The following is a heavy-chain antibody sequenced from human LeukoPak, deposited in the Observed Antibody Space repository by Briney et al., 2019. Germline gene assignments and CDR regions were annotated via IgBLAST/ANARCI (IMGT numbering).Heavy chain of an antibody. CDR3: AREAAEQQLVDYYYYMDV. D-gene: IGHD6-13*01. Sequence: ASVKVSCKASGYTFTSYGISWVRQAPGQGLEWMGWINPNSGVTNYAQKFQGSQGRVTMTRDTSISTAYMELSSLRSDDTAVYYCAREAAEQQLVDYYYYMDVWGKGTTVTISS. J-gene: IGHJ6*03. V-gene: IGHV1-2*02. CDR2: INPNSGVT. CDR1: GYTFTSYG.